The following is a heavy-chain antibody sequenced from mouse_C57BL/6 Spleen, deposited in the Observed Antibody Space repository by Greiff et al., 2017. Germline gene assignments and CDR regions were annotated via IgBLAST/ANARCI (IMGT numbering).Heavy chain of an antibody. Sequence: VQVVESGPGLVEPSQSLSITCTVSGFSFTSYAISWVRQPPGKGLEWLGVIWTGGGTNYNSALKSRLSISKDNSKSQFFLKMNSLQTDDTARYYCARDDGSWFAYWGQGTLVTVSA. CDR3: ARDDGSWFAY. D-gene: IGHD2-3*01. V-gene: IGHV2-9-1*01. CDR2: IWTGGGT. CDR1: GFSFTSYA. J-gene: IGHJ3*01.